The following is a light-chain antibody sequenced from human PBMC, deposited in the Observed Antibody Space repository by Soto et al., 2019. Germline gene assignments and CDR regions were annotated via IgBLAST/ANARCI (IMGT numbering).Light chain of an antibody. J-gene: IGKJ5*01. V-gene: IGKV1-5*03. CDR1: QSISTY. CDR3: QQSYT. CDR2: KAS. Sequence: DIQMTQSPSTLSASVGDRVAITCRASQSISTYLAWYQQKPGKAPKLLIYKASSLESGVPSRFSGSGSGAEFTLTISSLQPDDFGTYFCQQSYTFGQGTRLEIK.